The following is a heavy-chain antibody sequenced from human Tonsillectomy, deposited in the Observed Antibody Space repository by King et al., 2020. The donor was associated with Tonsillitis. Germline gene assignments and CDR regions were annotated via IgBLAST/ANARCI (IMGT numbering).Heavy chain of an antibody. CDR3: ARSPPLIGYCSTTSCSFYFDY. CDR2: ISTISSYT. V-gene: IGHV3-11*05. D-gene: IGHD2-2*01. CDR1: GFTFSDYY. J-gene: IGHJ4*02. Sequence: VQLVESGGGLVKPGGSLRLSCAASGFTFSDYYMSWIRQAPVKGLEWVSYISTISSYTNYADSVKGLFTISRDNAKNSLNLPMNSLRAEDTAVYYCARSPPLIGYCSTTSCSFYFDYWGQGTLVTVSS.